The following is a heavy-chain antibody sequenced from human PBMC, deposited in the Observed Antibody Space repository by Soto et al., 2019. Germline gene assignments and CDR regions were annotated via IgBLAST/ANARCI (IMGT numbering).Heavy chain of an antibody. CDR1: GFTFSSYG. Sequence: QVQLVESGGGVVQPGRSLRLSCAASGFTFSSYGMHWVRQAPGKGLEWVAVISYDGSNKYYADSVKGRFTISRDNSKNTLYLQMNSLRGEDTAVYYCANEHCSGGSCYGDPSWYYYYGMDVWGQGTTVTVSS. J-gene: IGHJ6*02. D-gene: IGHD2-15*01. CDR2: ISYDGSNK. V-gene: IGHV3-30*18. CDR3: ANEHCSGGSCYGDPSWYYYYGMDV.